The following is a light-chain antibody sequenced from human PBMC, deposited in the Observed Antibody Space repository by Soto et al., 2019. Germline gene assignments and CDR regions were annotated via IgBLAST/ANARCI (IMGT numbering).Light chain of an antibody. V-gene: IGKV3-15*01. CDR2: VAS. Sequence: EIVMTQSPVTLSVSPGDRATLSCRASQSVNSNLAWYQQKPGQTPKLLIYVASTRATGIPARFSGSGSGTEFTLTISSLQSEDFAVYYCRQYNVWPLTFGGGTKVEFK. CDR3: RQYNVWPLT. CDR1: QSVNSN. J-gene: IGKJ4*01.